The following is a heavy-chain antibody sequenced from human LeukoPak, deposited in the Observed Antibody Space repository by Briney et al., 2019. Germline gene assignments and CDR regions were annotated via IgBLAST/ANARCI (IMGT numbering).Heavy chain of an antibody. CDR2: IKTDGSQI. V-gene: IGHV3-7*01. CDR3: ATYSSSGYPGAIDAFDI. J-gene: IGHJ3*02. D-gene: IGHD3-22*01. CDR1: GFTFSSYW. Sequence: GGSLRLSCVASGFTFSSYWMTWVRQAPGKGLEWVANIKTDGSQIYYVDSVRGRFTISRDNAKNSLYLQMNSLRAEDTAVYYCATYSSSGYPGAIDAFDIWGQGTMVTVSS.